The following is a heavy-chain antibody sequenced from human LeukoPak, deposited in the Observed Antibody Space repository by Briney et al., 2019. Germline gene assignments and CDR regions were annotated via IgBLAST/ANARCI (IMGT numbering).Heavy chain of an antibody. CDR1: GFXFSSYE. CDR3: AREFGLRYFDWLLWGAFDI. V-gene: IGHV3-48*03. CDR2: ISSSGSAI. D-gene: IGHD3-9*01. J-gene: IGHJ3*02. Sequence: PGGSLRLSCAASGFXFSSYEINWVRQAPGKGLEWVSYISSSGSAIYYADSVKGRFTISRDNAKNSLYLQMNSLRAEDTAVYYCAREFGLRYFDWLLWGAFDIWGQGTMVTVSS.